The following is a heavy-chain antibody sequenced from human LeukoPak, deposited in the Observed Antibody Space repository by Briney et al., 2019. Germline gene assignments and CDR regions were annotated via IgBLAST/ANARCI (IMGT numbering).Heavy chain of an antibody. Sequence: ASVKVSCKASGYSFSTYAIHWVRQAPGQRLEWMGWINAGNGNTKYSQKFQGRVTITRDTSASTAYMELSSMRSEDTAVYYCARLAYSGHDYWGQGTLVTVSS. CDR1: GYSFSTYA. CDR3: ARLAYSGHDY. CDR2: INAGNGNT. J-gene: IGHJ4*02. V-gene: IGHV1-3*01. D-gene: IGHD1-26*01.